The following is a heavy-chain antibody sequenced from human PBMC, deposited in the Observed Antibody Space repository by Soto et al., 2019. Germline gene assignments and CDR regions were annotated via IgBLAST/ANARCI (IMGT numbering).Heavy chain of an antibody. V-gene: IGHV3-30*03. CDR3: ARDRAVAGQGYYYYGMDV. CDR2: ISYDGSNK. J-gene: IGHJ6*02. D-gene: IGHD6-19*01. CDR1: GFTFSSYG. Sequence: GGSLRLSCAASGFTFSSYGMHWVRQAPGKGLEWVAVISYDGSNKYYADSVKGRFTISRDNSKNTLYLQMNSLRAEDTAVYYCARDRAVAGQGYYYYGMDVWGQGTTVTVSS.